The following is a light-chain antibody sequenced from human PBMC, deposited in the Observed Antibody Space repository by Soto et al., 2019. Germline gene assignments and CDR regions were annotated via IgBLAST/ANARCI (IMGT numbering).Light chain of an antibody. V-gene: IGLV4-60*02. CDR3: ETWDSNTRV. Sequence: QSVLTQSSSASASLGSSVKLTCTLSSGHSSYIIAWHQQQPGKAPRYLMKLEGSGSYNKGSGVPDRFSGSSSGADRYLTISSHQFEEEADYYCETWDSNTRVFGGGTQLTVL. CDR1: SGHSSYI. J-gene: IGLJ3*02. CDR2: LEGSGSY.